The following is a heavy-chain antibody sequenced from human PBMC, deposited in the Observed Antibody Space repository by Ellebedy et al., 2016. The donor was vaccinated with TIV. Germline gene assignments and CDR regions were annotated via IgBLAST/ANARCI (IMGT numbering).Heavy chain of an antibody. CDR1: GYTFTSYA. Sequence: ASVKVSCKASGYTFTSYAMNWVRQAPGQGLEWMGWINTNTGNPTYAQGFTGRFVFSLDTSVSTAYLQISSLKAEDTAVYYCATIRYCSGGSCPLGGYWGQGTLVTVSS. CDR2: INTNTGNP. V-gene: IGHV7-4-1*02. J-gene: IGHJ4*02. CDR3: ATIRYCSGGSCPLGGY. D-gene: IGHD2-15*01.